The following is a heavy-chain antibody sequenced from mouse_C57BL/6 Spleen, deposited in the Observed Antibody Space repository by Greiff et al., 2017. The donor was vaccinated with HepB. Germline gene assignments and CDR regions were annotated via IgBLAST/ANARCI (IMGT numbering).Heavy chain of an antibody. V-gene: IGHV5-4*01. CDR3: ARDQGDGYYGAMDY. CDR2: ISDGGSYT. Sequence: DVKLQESGGGLVKPGGSLKLSCAASGFTFSSYAMSWVRQTPEKRLEWVATISDGGSYTYYPDNVKGRFTISRDNAKNNLYLQMSHLKSEDTAMYYCARDQGDGYYGAMDYWGQGTSVTVSS. J-gene: IGHJ4*01. CDR1: GFTFSSYA. D-gene: IGHD2-3*01.